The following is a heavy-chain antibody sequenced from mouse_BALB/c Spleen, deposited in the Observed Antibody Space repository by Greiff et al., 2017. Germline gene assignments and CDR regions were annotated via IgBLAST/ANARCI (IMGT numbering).Heavy chain of an antibody. CDR3: TSGGLRWAWFAY. Sequence: QVQLKQSGAELVRPGASVTLSCKASGYTFTDYEMHWVKQTPVHGLEWIGAIDPETGGTAYNQKFKGKATLTADKSSSTAYMELRSLTSEDSAVYYCTSGGLRWAWFAYWGQGTLVTVSA. CDR1: GYTFTDYE. V-gene: IGHV1-15*01. J-gene: IGHJ3*01. CDR2: IDPETGGT. D-gene: IGHD1-1*01.